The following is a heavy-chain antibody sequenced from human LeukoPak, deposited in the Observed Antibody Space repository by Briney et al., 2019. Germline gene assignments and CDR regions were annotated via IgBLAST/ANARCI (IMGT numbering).Heavy chain of an antibody. CDR1: GFTFGEDA. V-gene: IGHV3-49*03. CDR3: ARLIAVVVAASSYFDS. CDR2: IRTKSNGETA. J-gene: IGHJ4*02. Sequence: GGSLRLSCTASGFTFGEDAMSWFRQAPGKGLEWVGFIRTKSNGETAEYAASVKGRFSISRDDSKSIVYLQMNSLKTEDTGVYFCARLIAVVVAASSYFDSWGQGTRVTVSS. D-gene: IGHD2-15*01.